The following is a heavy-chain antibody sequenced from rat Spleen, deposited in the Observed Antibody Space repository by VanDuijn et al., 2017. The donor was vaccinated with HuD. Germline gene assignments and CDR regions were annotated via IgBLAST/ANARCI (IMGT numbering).Heavy chain of an antibody. D-gene: IGHD1-10*01. CDR1: GYSITSSYR. Sequence: EVQLQESGPGLVKPSQSLSLTCSVTGYSITSSYRWNWIRKFPGNKLEWMGYINSAGSTNYNPSLKSRISITRDTSKNQFFLQVNSVTTEDTATYYCARHRNYYFDYWGQGVMVTVSS. CDR3: ARHRNYYFDY. CDR2: INSAGST. J-gene: IGHJ2*01. V-gene: IGHV3-3*01.